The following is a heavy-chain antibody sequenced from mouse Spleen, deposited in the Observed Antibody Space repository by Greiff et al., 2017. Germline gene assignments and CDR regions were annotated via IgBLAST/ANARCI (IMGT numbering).Heavy chain of an antibody. CDR1: GYTFTDYY. CDR3: ARLGNYMDY. D-gene: IGHD2-1*01. CDR2: INPNNGGT. V-gene: IGHV1-26*01. Sequence: EVQLQQSGPELVKPGASVKISCKASGYTFTDYYMNWVKQSHGKSLEWIGDINPNNGGTSYNQKFKGKATLTVDKSSSTAYMELRSLTSEDSAVYYCARLGNYMDYWGQGTSVTVSS. J-gene: IGHJ4*01.